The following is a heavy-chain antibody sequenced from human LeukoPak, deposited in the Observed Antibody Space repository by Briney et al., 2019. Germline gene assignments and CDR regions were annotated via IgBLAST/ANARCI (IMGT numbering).Heavy chain of an antibody. V-gene: IGHV3-64D*06. CDR3: VRGTGY. Sequence: GGSLRLSCSVSGFTFSTYVMHWVRQAPGKGLGYVSAISSNGDNTYYADSVKGRFTISRDNSKNTLYLQMSSLRADDTAVYYCVRGTGYWGQGTLVTVS. CDR2: ISSNGDNT. J-gene: IGHJ4*02. CDR1: GFTFSTYV.